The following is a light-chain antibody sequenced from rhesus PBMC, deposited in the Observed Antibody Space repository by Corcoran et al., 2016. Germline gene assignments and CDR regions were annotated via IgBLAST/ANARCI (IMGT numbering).Light chain of an antibody. CDR1: QGISSS. CDR3: QQRDNYPVT. V-gene: IGKV1-25*01. J-gene: IGKJ4*01. CDR2: QAS. Sequence: DIQMIQSPSSLSASVGDRVTITCRSSQGISSSLAWYQQKPGKAPKLLIYQASIWQSGVPSRFSGNGSGTDVTLIISSLQPEDFATYYCQQRDNYPVTFGGGTKVEI.